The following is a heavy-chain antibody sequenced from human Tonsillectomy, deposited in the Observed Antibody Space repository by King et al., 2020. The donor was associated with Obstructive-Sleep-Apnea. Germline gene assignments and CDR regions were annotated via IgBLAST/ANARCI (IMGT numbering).Heavy chain of an antibody. Sequence: VQLQESGPGLVKPSETLSLTCTVSGGSISSYYWSWIRQPPGKGLEWIGDIHYSCSTNYTPSLKSRVPISGDTSKNQFSLKLSSVTAADTAVYYCARRYDILTGYYEEIVFDIWGQGTMVTVSS. CDR3: ARRYDILTGYYEEIVFDI. CDR2: IHYSCST. V-gene: IGHV4-59*01. J-gene: IGHJ3*02. CDR1: GGSISSYY. D-gene: IGHD3-9*01.